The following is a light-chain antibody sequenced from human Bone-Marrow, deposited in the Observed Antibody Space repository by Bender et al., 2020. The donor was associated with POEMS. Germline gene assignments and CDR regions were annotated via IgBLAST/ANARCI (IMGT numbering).Light chain of an antibody. V-gene: IGLV2-14*03. CDR3: TSYTSTSTYV. CDR1: RNDVGGYQY. CDR2: GFS. J-gene: IGLJ1*01. Sequence: QSALTQPASVSGSPGQSITISCTGTRNDVGGYQYVSWYQQHPRKAPKLLIFGFSSRPSGVSNRFYCSKSGNTASLTISGLQAEDEADYYCTSYTSTSTYVFGTGTKVTVL.